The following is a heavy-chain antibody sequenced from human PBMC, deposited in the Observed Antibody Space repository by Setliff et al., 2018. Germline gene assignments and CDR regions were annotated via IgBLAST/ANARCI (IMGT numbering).Heavy chain of an antibody. Sequence: GASVKVSCKASGYTFTGYYMHWVRQAPGQGLEWMGWINPNSGGTNYAQKFQGWVTMTRDTSIGTAYMELSRLRSDDTAVYYCARSGWLREDYFDYWGQGTLVTVSS. V-gene: IGHV1-2*04. CDR3: ARSGWLREDYFDY. J-gene: IGHJ4*02. CDR1: GYTFTGYY. CDR2: INPNSGGT. D-gene: IGHD5-12*01.